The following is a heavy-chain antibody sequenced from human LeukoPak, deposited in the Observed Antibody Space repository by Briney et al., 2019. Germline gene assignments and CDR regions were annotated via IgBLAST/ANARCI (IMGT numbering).Heavy chain of an antibody. V-gene: IGHV3-69-1*01. D-gene: IGHD1-26*01. CDR1: GFTFSNYA. Sequence: GGSLRLSCAASGFTFSNYAVMWVRQAPGQGLEWVSAITSGGAPRYADSVKGRFTISRDNAKNSLYLQMNSLRAEDTAVYYCARENYSGSSDYWGQGTLVTVSS. CDR2: ITSGGAP. J-gene: IGHJ4*02. CDR3: ARENYSGSSDY.